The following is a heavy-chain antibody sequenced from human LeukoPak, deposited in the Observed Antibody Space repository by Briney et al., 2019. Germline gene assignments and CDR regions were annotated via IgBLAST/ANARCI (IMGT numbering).Heavy chain of an antibody. V-gene: IGHV3-7*01. D-gene: IGHD6-13*01. CDR1: GFTFSDYS. J-gene: IGHJ4*02. Sequence: GGSLRLSCTASGFTFSDYSMNWVRQAPGKGLEWVANIKQDGSEKYYVDSVKGRFTISRDNAKNSLYLQMNSLRAEDTAVYYCVRLSSSWQVGDYWGQGTLVTVSS. CDR3: VRLSSSWQVGDY. CDR2: IKQDGSEK.